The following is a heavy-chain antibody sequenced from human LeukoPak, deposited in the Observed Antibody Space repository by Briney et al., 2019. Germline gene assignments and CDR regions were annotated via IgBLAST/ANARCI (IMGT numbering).Heavy chain of an antibody. V-gene: IGHV4-4*07. Sequence: SETLSLTCTVSGGSINFYYWSCIRQPAGKGLEWIGRIYSTGSTNYSPSLKSRVTMSVDKSKNQFSLNLGSVTAADTAVYYCARGIADPYSFDSWGQGTLVTVSS. CDR1: GGSINFYY. CDR2: IYSTGST. CDR3: ARGIADPYSFDS. J-gene: IGHJ4*02. D-gene: IGHD6-13*01.